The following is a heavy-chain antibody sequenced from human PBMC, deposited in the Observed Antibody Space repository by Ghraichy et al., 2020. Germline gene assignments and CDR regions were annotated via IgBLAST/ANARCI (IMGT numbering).Heavy chain of an antibody. Sequence: SETLSLTCTVSGGSISSGGYYWSWIRQHPGKGLAWIVYIYYSGSTYSNPSLKRRVTISVDTSKNQFSLKLSSVTAAYTVVYYCARAWYAFEIWGQGTMVTVTS. CDR2: IYYSGST. J-gene: IGHJ3*02. CDR1: GGSISSGGYY. V-gene: IGHV4-31*03. D-gene: IGHD2-8*01. CDR3: ARAWYAFEI.